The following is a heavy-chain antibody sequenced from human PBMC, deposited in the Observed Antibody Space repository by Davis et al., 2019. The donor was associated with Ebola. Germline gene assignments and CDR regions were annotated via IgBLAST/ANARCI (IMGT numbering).Heavy chain of an antibody. V-gene: IGHV3-21*01. D-gene: IGHD3-22*01. J-gene: IGHJ6*02. CDR3: ARDKFYYDSSGYGYYYGMDV. Sequence: PGGSLRLSCAASGFTFSSDSMNWVRQAPREGRGWVSSVRSSSSYIYYADSVKGRFTISTDNAKKSLYLHMNRLRAEETAVYYCARDKFYYDSSGYGYYYGMDVWGQGTTVTVSS. CDR1: GFTFSSDS. CDR2: VRSSSSYI.